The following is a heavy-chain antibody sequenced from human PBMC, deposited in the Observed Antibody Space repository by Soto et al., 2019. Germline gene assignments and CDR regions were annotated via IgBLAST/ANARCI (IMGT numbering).Heavy chain of an antibody. D-gene: IGHD2-2*01. CDR3: SIGSWSAETFDV. CDR1: GSTFSTYT. CDR2: IIPMLPVT. V-gene: IGHV1-69*02. Sequence: QVHLIQSGAEVKKPGSSVKVSCKAAGSTFSTYTLFWVRQAPGHGLEWMGRIIPMLPVTNSAQKFQGRLTLTAHKSTGTAFMELTSLTSDDTAVYYCSIGSWSAETFDVWGQGTMVTVSS. J-gene: IGHJ3*01.